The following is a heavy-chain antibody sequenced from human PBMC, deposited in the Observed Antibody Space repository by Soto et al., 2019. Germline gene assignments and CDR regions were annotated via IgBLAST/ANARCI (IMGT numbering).Heavy chain of an antibody. V-gene: IGHV1-18*01. CDR2: ISAYNGNT. Sequence: ASVKVSCTASGYTFTSYGISCVRQAPGQGLEWMGWISAYNGNTNYAQKLQGRVTMTTDTSTSTAYMELRSLRSDDTAVYYCARDPHYDILTGLDAFDIWGQGTMVTVSS. CDR1: GYTFTSYG. D-gene: IGHD3-9*01. J-gene: IGHJ3*02. CDR3: ARDPHYDILTGLDAFDI.